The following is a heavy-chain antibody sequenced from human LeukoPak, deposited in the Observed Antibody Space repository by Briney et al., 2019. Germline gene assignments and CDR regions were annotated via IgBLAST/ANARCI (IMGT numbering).Heavy chain of an antibody. V-gene: IGHV1-69*04. Sequence: SVKVSCKASGGTFSSYAISWVRQAPGQGLEWMGRIIPILGIANYAQKFQGRVTITADKSTSTAYMELSSLRSEDTAVYYCARGYYYDSSGYPDWGQGTLATVSS. CDR2: IIPILGIA. J-gene: IGHJ4*02. CDR3: ARGYYYDSSGYPD. D-gene: IGHD3-22*01. CDR1: GGTFSSYA.